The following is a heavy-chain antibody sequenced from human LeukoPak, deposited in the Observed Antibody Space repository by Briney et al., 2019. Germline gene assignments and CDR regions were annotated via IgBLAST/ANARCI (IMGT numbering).Heavy chain of an antibody. D-gene: IGHD5-12*01. V-gene: IGHV1-2*02. CDR1: GYTFTGYY. J-gene: IGHJ4*02. Sequence: ASVKVSCKASGYTFTGYYMHWVRQAPGQGLEWMGWINPNSGGTNYAQKFQGRVTMTRDTSISTAYMELSRLRSDDTAVYYCARDVGLLYSGYVVYWGQGTLVTVSS. CDR3: ARDVGLLYSGYVVY. CDR2: INPNSGGT.